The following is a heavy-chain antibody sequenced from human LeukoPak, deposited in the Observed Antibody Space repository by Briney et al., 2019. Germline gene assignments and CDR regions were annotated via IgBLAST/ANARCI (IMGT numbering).Heavy chain of an antibody. CDR3: AREGRYCSGGSCYGY. D-gene: IGHD2-15*01. Sequence: GGSLRFSCAASGFTFSSYEMNWVRQAPGKGLEWVSYISSSGSTIYYADSVKGRFTISRDNAKNSLYLQMNSLRAEDTAVYYCAREGRYCSGGSCYGYWGQGTLVTVSS. CDR1: GFTFSSYE. V-gene: IGHV3-48*03. J-gene: IGHJ4*02. CDR2: ISSSGSTI.